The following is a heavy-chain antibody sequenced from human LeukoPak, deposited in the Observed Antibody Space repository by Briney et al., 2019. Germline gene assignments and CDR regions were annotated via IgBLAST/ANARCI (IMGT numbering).Heavy chain of an antibody. V-gene: IGHV3-33*01. CDR1: GFTFSSSA. Sequence: PGRSLRLSCAASGFTFSSSAMRWVRQAPGKGLEWVALTWYDGNNKYYADSVKGPFTISRDNSKNTLYLQMNSLRAEDTAVYYCARGIAASNTVCDYWGQGTLVTVSS. CDR2: TWYDGNNK. D-gene: IGHD6-13*01. CDR3: ARGIAASNTVCDY. J-gene: IGHJ4*02.